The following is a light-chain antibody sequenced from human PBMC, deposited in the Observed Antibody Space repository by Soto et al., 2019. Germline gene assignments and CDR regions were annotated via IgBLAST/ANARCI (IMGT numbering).Light chain of an antibody. Sequence: QSALTQPASVSGSPGQSITISCTGTSSDIGVYNYVSWYQHHPDKAPKLMIFEVSSRPSDVSNRFSGSMSGNTASLTISRLQAEDEGDYYCCSYTSSGANVFGTGTKLTVL. CDR2: EVS. V-gene: IGLV2-14*01. J-gene: IGLJ1*01. CDR3: CSYTSSGANV. CDR1: SSDIGVYNY.